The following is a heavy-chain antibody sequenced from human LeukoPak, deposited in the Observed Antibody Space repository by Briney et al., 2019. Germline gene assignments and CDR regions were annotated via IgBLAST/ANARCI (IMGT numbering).Heavy chain of an antibody. CDR2: INPNTGGT. V-gene: IGHV1-2*02. D-gene: IGHD5-12*01. CDR3: ARAPGEGGYDSEYMDV. CDR1: GYTFTGYY. Sequence: ASVKVSCKASGYTFTGYYVHWVRQAPGQGLEWMGWINPNTGGTNYAQKLQGRVTMTRDMSTSTVYMELSSLRSEDTAVYYCARAPGEGGYDSEYMDVWGKGTAVTVSS. J-gene: IGHJ6*03.